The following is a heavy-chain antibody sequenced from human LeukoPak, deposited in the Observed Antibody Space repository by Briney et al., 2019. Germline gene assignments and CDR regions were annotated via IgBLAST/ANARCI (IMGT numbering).Heavy chain of an antibody. D-gene: IGHD3-3*01. J-gene: IGHJ4*02. CDR1: GGSFSGYY. V-gene: IGHV4-34*01. Sequence: SETLSLTCAVYGGSFSGYYWSWIRQPPGKGLEWIGEINHSGSTNYNTSLKSRVTISVDTSKNQFSLKLSSVTAADTAVYYCARGQKRITIFGVVIIPFGYWGQGTLVTVSS. CDR2: INHSGST. CDR3: ARGQKRITIFGVVIIPFGY.